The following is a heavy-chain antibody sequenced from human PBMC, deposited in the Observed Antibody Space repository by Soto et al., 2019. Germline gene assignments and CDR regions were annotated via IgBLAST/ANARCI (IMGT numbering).Heavy chain of an antibody. D-gene: IGHD3-10*01. J-gene: IGHJ4*02. Sequence: WTWIRQPPEKGLDWIGNIHYSGTTNYMPSLKSRVTISIDVFKNQFSLKLSSVTAADTAVYYCARDLGFGKFDSWGQGTLVTVSS. V-gene: IGHV4-59*01. CDR3: ARDLGFGKFDS. CDR2: IHYSGTT.